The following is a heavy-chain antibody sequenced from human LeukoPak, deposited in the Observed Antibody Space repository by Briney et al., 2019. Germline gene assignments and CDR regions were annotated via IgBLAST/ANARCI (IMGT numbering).Heavy chain of an antibody. CDR2: INTNTGNP. V-gene: IGHV7-4-1*02. J-gene: IGHJ5*02. D-gene: IGHD4-23*01. Sequence: ASVKVSCKASGGTFSSYAMNWVRQAPGQGLEWMGWINTNTGNPTYAQGFTGRFVFSLDTSVSTAYLQISSLKAEDTAVYYCARGIFDYGGNWFDPWGQGTLVTVSS. CDR1: GGTFSSYA. CDR3: ARGIFDYGGNWFDP.